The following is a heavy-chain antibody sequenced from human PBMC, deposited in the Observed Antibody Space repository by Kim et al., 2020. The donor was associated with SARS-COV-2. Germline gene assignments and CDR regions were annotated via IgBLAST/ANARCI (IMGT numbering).Heavy chain of an antibody. D-gene: IGHD4-17*01. Sequence: TYYTPPLKSRVTISRDTSKTQFSLKVTPVTAADTAVYYCARLPSTVAVDYWGQGTLGTVSS. J-gene: IGHJ4*02. CDR3: ARLPSTVAVDY. CDR2: T. V-gene: IGHV4-39*01.